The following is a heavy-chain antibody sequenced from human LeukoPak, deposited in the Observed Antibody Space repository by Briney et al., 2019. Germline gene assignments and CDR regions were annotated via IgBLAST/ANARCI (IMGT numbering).Heavy chain of an antibody. V-gene: IGHV4-59*12. CDR1: GGSISSYY. J-gene: IGHJ6*03. D-gene: IGHD3-10*01. Sequence: SETLSLTCTVSGGSISSYYWSWIRQPPGKGLEWIGYIYYSGSTNYNPSLKSRVTISVDTSKNQFSLKLSSVTAADTAVYYCARGHRGSGSSYYMDVWGKGTTVTVSS. CDR3: ARGHRGSGSSYYMDV. CDR2: IYYSGST.